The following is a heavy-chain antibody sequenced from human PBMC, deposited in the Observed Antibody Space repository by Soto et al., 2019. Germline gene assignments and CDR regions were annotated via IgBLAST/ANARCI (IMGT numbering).Heavy chain of an antibody. J-gene: IGHJ4*02. CDR3: ARDHCSSTSCYSP. V-gene: IGHV3-21*01. D-gene: IGHD2-2*01. CDR2: ISSSSSYI. CDR1: RFTFSSYS. Sequence: EVQLVESGGGLVKPGGSLRLSCAASRFTFSSYSMNWVRQAPGKGLEWVSSISSSSSYIYYADSVKGRFAISRDNAKNSLYLQMNSLRAEDTAVYYCARDHCSSTSCYSPWGRGTLVTVSS.